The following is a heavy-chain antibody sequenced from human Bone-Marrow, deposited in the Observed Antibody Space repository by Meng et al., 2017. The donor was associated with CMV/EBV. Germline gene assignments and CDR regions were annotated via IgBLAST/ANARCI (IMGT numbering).Heavy chain of an antibody. D-gene: IGHD6-13*01. V-gene: IGHV1-2*02. CDR1: GYTFTSYA. CDR2: INPSSGGT. Sequence: ASVKVPCKASGYTFTSYAMNWVRQAPGQGLEWMGWINPSSGGTSYAQKYQGRVTMTTDTSISTAYMELSNLTSDDTAVFYCANSLYSSSWYDFWGQGTLVTVSS. J-gene: IGHJ5*01. CDR3: ANSLYSSSWYDF.